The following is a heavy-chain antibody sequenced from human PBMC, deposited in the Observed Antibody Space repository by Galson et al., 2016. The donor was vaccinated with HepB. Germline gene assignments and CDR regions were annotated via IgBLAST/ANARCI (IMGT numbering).Heavy chain of an antibody. Sequence: SVKVSCKASGYTFTTYNIHWVRLAPGHGLEWMGIINPSGGSPNYAQKFQGRVTLTSDTSTSTVYMQLGSLRSDDTAVYYCTRGDGFWAGWTYWGQGTLVTVSS. D-gene: IGHD3/OR15-3a*01. J-gene: IGHJ4*02. V-gene: IGHV1-46*03. CDR2: INPSGGSP. CDR1: GYTFTTYN. CDR3: TRGDGFWAGWTY.